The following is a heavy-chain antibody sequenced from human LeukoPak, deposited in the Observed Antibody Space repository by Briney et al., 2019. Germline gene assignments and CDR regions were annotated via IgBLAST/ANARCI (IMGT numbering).Heavy chain of an antibody. V-gene: IGHV1-69*13. CDR3: AKVYMVRGVITPFDY. Sequence: SVKVSCKASGGTFSSYAISWVRQTPGQGLEWMGGIIPIFGTANYAQKFQGRVTITADESTSTAYMELSSLRAEDTAVYYCAKVYMVRGVITPFDYWGQGTLVTVSS. CDR1: GGTFSSYA. J-gene: IGHJ4*02. D-gene: IGHD3-10*01. CDR2: IIPIFGTA.